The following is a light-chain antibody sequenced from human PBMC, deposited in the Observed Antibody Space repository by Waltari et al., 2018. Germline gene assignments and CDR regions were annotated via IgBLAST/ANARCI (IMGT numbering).Light chain of an antibody. CDR1: QRVSSS. CDR3: QQRTSWPIMYT. V-gene: IGKV3-11*01. Sequence: EIVLTQSPATLSLSPGERATLSCRASQRVSSSLAWYQQKPGQAPRLLIYDASTRPTGIPARFSGSGSGTDFILTISSLEPEDFAVYYCQQRTSWPIMYTFGQGTKLEIK. J-gene: IGKJ2*01. CDR2: DAS.